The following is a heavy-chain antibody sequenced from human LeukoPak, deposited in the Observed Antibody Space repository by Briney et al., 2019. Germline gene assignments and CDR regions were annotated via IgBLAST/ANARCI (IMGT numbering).Heavy chain of an antibody. V-gene: IGHV3-33*01. CDR1: GFTFTSYG. J-gene: IGHJ3*02. CDR2: IWYDGSQK. Sequence: RSGGSLRLSCAVSGFTFTSYGMHWVRQCPGKGLEGVAGIWYDGSQKYHADSVKGRFTIPRDNSKNTLYLQMNSLRAEDTAVYYCARDRQGTPGTFDIWGQGTMVTVSP. CDR3: ARDRQGTPGTFDI. D-gene: IGHD6-13*01.